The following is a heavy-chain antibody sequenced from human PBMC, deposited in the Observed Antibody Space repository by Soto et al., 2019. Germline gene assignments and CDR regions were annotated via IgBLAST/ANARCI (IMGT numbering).Heavy chain of an antibody. J-gene: IGHJ6*03. CDR3: ARDGEYSGYDLGPLRYMDV. CDR1: GFTVSSNY. Sequence: GGSLRLSCAASGFTVSSNYMSWVRQAPGKGLEWVSVIYSGGSTYYADSVKGRFTISRDNSKNTLYLQMNSLRAEDTAVYYCARDGEYSGYDLGPLRYMDVWGKGTTVTVSS. D-gene: IGHD5-12*01. V-gene: IGHV3-66*01. CDR2: IYSGGST.